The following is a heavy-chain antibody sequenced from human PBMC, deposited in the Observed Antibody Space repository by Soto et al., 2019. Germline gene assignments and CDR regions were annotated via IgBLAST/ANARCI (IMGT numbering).Heavy chain of an antibody. CDR2: ISGSGYST. CDR1: GFTFSSYG. Sequence: PGGSLRLSCAASGFTFSSYGMSWVRQAPGKGLEWVSAISGSGYSTYYADSVKGRFTISRDNSKNTLYLQMNSLRAEDTAVYYCAKSLSVGYSADELPIPPHWYFDLWGRGTLVTVSS. J-gene: IGHJ2*01. CDR3: AKSLSVGYSADELPIPPHWYFDL. D-gene: IGHD5-12*01. V-gene: IGHV3-23*01.